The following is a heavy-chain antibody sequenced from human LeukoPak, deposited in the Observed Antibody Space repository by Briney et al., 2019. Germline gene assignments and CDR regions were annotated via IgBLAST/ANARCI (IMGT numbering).Heavy chain of an antibody. Sequence: TSETLSLTCTVSGGSISSGGYYWSWIRQHPGKGLEWIGYIYYSGSTYYNPSLKNRVTMSVDTSKNQFSLKLSSMAAADTAVFYCARRKVYKDYFDYWGRGTLVTVSS. CDR1: GGSISSGGYY. J-gene: IGHJ4*02. CDR3: ARRKVYKDYFDY. D-gene: IGHD5-24*01. CDR2: IYYSGST. V-gene: IGHV4-31*03.